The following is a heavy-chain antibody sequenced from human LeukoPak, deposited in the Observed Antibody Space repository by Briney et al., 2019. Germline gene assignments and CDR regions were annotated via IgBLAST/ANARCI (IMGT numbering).Heavy chain of an antibody. Sequence: GGSLRLSCAASGFTLSSNWMNWVRQAPGKGLEWVAIIKQDGSEKYYVDSVKGRFTISRDNAKNSLYLQMNSLRAEDTAVYYCARGNGFIIDYWGQGTLDTVSS. V-gene: IGHV3-7*01. CDR2: IKQDGSEK. CDR1: GFTLSSNW. CDR3: ARGNGFIIDY. D-gene: IGHD2-8*01. J-gene: IGHJ4*02.